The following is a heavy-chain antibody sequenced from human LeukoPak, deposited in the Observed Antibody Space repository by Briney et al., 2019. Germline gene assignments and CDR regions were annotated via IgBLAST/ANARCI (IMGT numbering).Heavy chain of an antibody. D-gene: IGHD2-2*01. Sequence: GVSVKVSCKASGGTFSSYAISWVRQAPGQGLEWMGRIIPIFGTANYAQKFQGRVTITTDESTSTAYMELSSLRSEDTAVYYCARQSFSSTRRNNWFDPWGQGTLVTVSS. V-gene: IGHV1-69*05. CDR1: GGTFSSYA. CDR2: IIPIFGTA. J-gene: IGHJ5*02. CDR3: ARQSFSSTRRNNWFDP.